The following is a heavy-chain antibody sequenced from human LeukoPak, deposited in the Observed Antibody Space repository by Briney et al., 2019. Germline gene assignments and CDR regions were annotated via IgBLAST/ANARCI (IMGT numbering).Heavy chain of an antibody. CDR3: ALRAVAGYTYWYFDL. D-gene: IGHD6-19*01. J-gene: IGHJ2*01. CDR1: GGTFSSYA. CDR2: IIPIFGTA. Sequence: ASVKVSCKASGGTFSSYAISWVRQAPGQGLEWMGGIIPIFGTANYAQKFQGRVTITADESTSTAYMELSSLRSEDTAVYYCALRAVAGYTYWYFDLWGRGTLVTVSS. V-gene: IGHV1-69*13.